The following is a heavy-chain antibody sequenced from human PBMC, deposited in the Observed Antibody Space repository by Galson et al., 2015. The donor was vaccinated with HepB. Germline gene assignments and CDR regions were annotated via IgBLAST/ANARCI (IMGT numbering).Heavy chain of an antibody. D-gene: IGHD3-22*01. CDR3: ARAIRERITMIVVGPVAAYGMDV. CDR2: ISSDGSST. Sequence: SLRLSCAASGFTFSSYWMHWVRQVPGKGLVWVSRISSDGSSTSYADSVKGRFTISRDNAKNTLYLQMNSLRAEDTAVYYCARAIRERITMIVVGPVAAYGMDVWGQGTTVTVSS. J-gene: IGHJ6*02. CDR1: GFTFSSYW. V-gene: IGHV3-74*01.